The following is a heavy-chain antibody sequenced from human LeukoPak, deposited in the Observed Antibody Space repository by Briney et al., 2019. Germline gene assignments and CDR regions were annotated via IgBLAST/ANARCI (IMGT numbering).Heavy chain of an antibody. J-gene: IGHJ6*03. CDR1: GFTFSSYW. CDR3: AREGSYFRYYYYYMDV. V-gene: IGHV3-7*01. Sequence: GGSLRLSCAASGFTFSSYWMSWVRQAPGKGLEWVANIKQDGSEKYYVDSVKGRFTISRDNAKNSLYLQMNSLRAEDTAVYYRAREGSYFRYYYYYMDVWGKGTTVTVSS. D-gene: IGHD1-26*01. CDR2: IKQDGSEK.